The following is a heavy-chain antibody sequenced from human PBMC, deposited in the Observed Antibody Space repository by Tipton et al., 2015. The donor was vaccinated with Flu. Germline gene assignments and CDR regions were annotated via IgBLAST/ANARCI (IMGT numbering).Heavy chain of an antibody. CDR1: GGSISSSSYY. D-gene: IGHD3-3*01. V-gene: IGHV4-39*01. CDR3: ARHYDFWSGPYMDV. J-gene: IGHJ6*03. CDR2: IYYSGST. Sequence: TLFLTCTVSGGSISSSSYYWGWIRQPPGKGLEWIGSIYYSGSTYYNPSLKSRVTISVDTSKNQFSLKLSSVTAADTAVYYCARHYDFWSGPYMDVWGKGTTVTVSS.